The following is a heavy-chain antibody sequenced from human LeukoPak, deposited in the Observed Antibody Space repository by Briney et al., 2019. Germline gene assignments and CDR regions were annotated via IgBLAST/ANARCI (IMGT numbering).Heavy chain of an antibody. Sequence: GGSLRVSCAASGFTFSSYDMHWVGPTTGKGLEWVSSIGNAGYTYYTVSVKGRFPISRDNAKNSLYLQMNSLRAGDTAVYYCARAPPYSSASWGYYGMDVWGQGTTVTVSS. J-gene: IGHJ6*02. D-gene: IGHD6-6*01. CDR3: ARAPPYSSASWGYYGMDV. V-gene: IGHV3-13*01. CDR1: GFTFSSYD. CDR2: IGNAGYT.